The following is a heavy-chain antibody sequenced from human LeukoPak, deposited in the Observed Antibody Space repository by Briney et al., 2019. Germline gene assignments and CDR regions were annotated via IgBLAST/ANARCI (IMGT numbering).Heavy chain of an antibody. V-gene: IGHV4-30-4*01. Sequence: SQTLSLTCTVSGGSISSGDYYWSWIRQPPGKGLEWIAYMYYSGSTYYNPSLKNRVTMSAGTSKNQLSLKLSSVTAADTAVYYCARPYYYDSRIDPWGQGILVTVSS. D-gene: IGHD3-22*01. CDR3: ARPYYYDSRIDP. J-gene: IGHJ5*02. CDR2: MYYSGST. CDR1: GGSISSGDYY.